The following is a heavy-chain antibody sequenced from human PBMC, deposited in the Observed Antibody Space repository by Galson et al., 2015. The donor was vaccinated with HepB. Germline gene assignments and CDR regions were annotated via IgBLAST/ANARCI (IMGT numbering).Heavy chain of an antibody. CDR2: IKQDGGEK. J-gene: IGHJ6*02. Sequence: SLRLSCAASGFTFSSYWMSWVRQAPGKGLEWVANIKQDGGEKYHVDSVKGRFTISRDNAKNSLYLQMNSLRAEDTAVYYCARAARKSAYYYYGMDVWGQGTTVTVSS. V-gene: IGHV3-7*03. CDR1: GFTFSSYW. CDR3: ARAARKSAYYYYGMDV.